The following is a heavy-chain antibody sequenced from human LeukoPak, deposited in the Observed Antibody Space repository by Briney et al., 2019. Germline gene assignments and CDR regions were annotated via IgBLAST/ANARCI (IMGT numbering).Heavy chain of an antibody. Sequence: GGSLRLSCAPSRFTFSSYDMHRVRQATGKGLEWVSAIGTAGDTYYPGSVKGRFTISRENAKNSLYLQMNSLRAGDTAVYYCARAAHGYCSGGSCFHWYFDLWGRGTLVTVSS. V-gene: IGHV3-13*04. CDR1: RFTFSSYD. D-gene: IGHD2-15*01. CDR3: ARAAHGYCSGGSCFHWYFDL. J-gene: IGHJ2*01. CDR2: IGTAGDT.